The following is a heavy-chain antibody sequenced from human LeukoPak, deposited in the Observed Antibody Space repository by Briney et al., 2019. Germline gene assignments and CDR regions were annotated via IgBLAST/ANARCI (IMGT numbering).Heavy chain of an antibody. CDR1: GFTFSSYA. J-gene: IGHJ4*02. Sequence: GGSLRLSCAASGFTFSSYAMSWVRQAPGNGMEWVSAMSGSGGSKYYADSVTGRFTISRDNSKNTLYLKMNSLRAEDTAVYYCAKDSDEAAAGYWGQGTLVTVSS. CDR3: AKDSDEAAAGY. V-gene: IGHV3-23*01. D-gene: IGHD6-13*01. CDR2: MSGSGGSK.